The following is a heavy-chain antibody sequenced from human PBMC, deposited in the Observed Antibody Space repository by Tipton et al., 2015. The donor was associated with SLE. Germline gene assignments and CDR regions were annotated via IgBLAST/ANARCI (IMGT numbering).Heavy chain of an antibody. D-gene: IGHD1-26*01. J-gene: IGHJ4*02. V-gene: IGHV4-34*01. CDR2: INHSGST. Sequence: TLSLTCTVSGGSISSYYWSWIRQPPGKGLEWIGEINHSGSTNYNPSLKSRVTISVDTSKNQFSLKLSSVTAADTAVYYCARHRGIVGAPTYWGQGTLVTVSS. CDR3: ARHRGIVGAPTY. CDR1: GGSISSYY.